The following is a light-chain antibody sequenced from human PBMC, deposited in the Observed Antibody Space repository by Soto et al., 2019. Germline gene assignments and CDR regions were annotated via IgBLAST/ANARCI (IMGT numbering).Light chain of an antibody. J-gene: IGKJ1*01. CDR1: HTIDNY. Sequence: DIQMTQSPSSLSASVGDRVTITCRASHTIDNYLSWYQQKPGKAPKLLIYAASNLQRGVPSRFSGSGSGTDFTLTIDSLQPDDFAIYYCQQCFSIPPTFGQGTKVETK. CDR2: AAS. CDR3: QQCFSIPPT. V-gene: IGKV1-39*01.